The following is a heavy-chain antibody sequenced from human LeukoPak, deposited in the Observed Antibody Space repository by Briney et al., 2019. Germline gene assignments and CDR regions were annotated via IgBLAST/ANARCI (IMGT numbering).Heavy chain of an antibody. CDR1: GFTFSNYS. D-gene: IGHD5-12*01. Sequence: GGSLRLSCAASGFTFSNYSMNWVRQAPGKGLEWVSVIYSGGSTYYADSVKGRFTISRDNSKNTLYVQMNSLRAEDTAVYYCARVVSGYGLYFYYGMDVWGQGTTVTVSS. CDR3: ARVVSGYGLYFYYGMDV. J-gene: IGHJ6*02. V-gene: IGHV3-66*02. CDR2: IYSGGST.